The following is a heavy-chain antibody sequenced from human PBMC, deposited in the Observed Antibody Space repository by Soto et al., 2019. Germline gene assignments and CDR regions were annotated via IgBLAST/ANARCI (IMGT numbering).Heavy chain of an antibody. CDR1: GYSFTSYW. CDR2: IDPSDSYT. V-gene: IGHV5-10-1*01. D-gene: IGHD6-13*01. CDR3: ARRHSSSSAFDP. J-gene: IGHJ5*02. Sequence: GESLKISCKGSGYSFTSYWINWVRQMPGKGLEWMGRIDPSDSYTNYSPSFQGHVTISADKSISTAYLQWSSLKASDTAMYYCARRHSSSSAFDPWGQGTLVTVSS.